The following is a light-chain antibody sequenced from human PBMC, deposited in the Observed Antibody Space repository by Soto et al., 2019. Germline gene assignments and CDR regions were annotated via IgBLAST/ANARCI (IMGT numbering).Light chain of an antibody. Sequence: DVQMTQSPSTLSASVGGRVTITGRASQSIINWLAWYQQKPGKATKLLIYGASSLDSGVPSRFSGSGSGTEFTLTITTLQPDAFATYYCQQYDSFSGTFGQGTTVDLK. V-gene: IGKV1-5*01. J-gene: IGKJ1*01. CDR1: QSIINW. CDR3: QQYDSFSGT. CDR2: GAS.